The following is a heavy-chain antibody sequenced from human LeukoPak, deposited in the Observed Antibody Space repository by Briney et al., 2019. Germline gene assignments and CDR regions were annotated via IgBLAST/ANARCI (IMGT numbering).Heavy chain of an antibody. CDR2: IWYDGSNK. Sequence: PGGSLRLSCAASGFTFSSYGMHWVRQAPGKGLEGVAAIWYDGSNKYYADSVKGRFTISRDNSKNTLYLQMNSLRAEDTAVYYCARDQETSGSSALDYWGQGTLVTVSS. J-gene: IGHJ4*02. CDR1: GFTFSSYG. V-gene: IGHV3-33*01. CDR3: ARDQETSGSSALDY. D-gene: IGHD6-6*01.